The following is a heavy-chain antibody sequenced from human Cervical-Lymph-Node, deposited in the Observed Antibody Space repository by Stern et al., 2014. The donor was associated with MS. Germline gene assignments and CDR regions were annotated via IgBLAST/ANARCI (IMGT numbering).Heavy chain of an antibody. CDR2: IYSSGST. CDR3: ARGNYDVLTDNGGHGFDI. Sequence: VQLVESGPGLVKPSQTLSLTCTVSGGSISSGNYYWSWIRQPAGEGLEWIGRIYSSGSTQYNPPPQSRVTISADTATKQFSPRRGLVTAADTAVYYCARGNYDVLTDNGGHGFDIWGQGTMVTVSS. V-gene: IGHV4-61*02. D-gene: IGHD3-9*01. J-gene: IGHJ3*02. CDR1: GGSISSGNYY.